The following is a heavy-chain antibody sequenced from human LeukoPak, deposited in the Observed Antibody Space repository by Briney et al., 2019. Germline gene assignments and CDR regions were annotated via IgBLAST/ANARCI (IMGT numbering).Heavy chain of an antibody. CDR3: AREVSLDSSSSGRFDY. V-gene: IGHV1-46*01. CDR2: IKPSGGST. Sequence: ASVKVSCKASGYTFTSYYMHWVRQAPGQGLEWMGIIKPSGGSTSYAQKFQGRVTMTRDTSTSTVYMELSSLRSEDTAVYYCAREVSLDSSSSGRFDYWGQGTLVTVSS. D-gene: IGHD6-6*01. CDR1: GYTFTSYY. J-gene: IGHJ4*02.